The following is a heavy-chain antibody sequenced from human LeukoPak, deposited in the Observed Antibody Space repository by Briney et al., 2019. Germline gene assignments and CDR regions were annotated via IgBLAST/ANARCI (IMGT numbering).Heavy chain of an antibody. CDR1: GGSFSGYY. V-gene: IGHV4-34*01. CDR2: INHSGST. CDR3: AGVPRLVWAFDI. Sequence: SETLSLTCAVYGGSFSGYYWSWIRQPPGKGLEWIGEINHSGSTNYNPSLKSRVTISVDTSKNQFSLKLSSVTAADTAVYYCAGVPRLVWAFDIWGQGTMVTVSS. D-gene: IGHD2-2*01. J-gene: IGHJ3*02.